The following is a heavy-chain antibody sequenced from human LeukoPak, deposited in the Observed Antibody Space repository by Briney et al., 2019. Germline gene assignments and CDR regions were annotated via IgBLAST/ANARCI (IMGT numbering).Heavy chain of an antibody. CDR2: ISYGGSNK. Sequence: GGSLRLSCAASGFTFSSYAMHWVRQAPGKGLEWVAVISYGGSNKYYADSVKGRFTISRDNSKNTLYLQMNSLRAEDTAVYYCARDLSLGFDYWGQGTLVTVSS. CDR3: ARDLSLGFDY. CDR1: GFTFSSYA. D-gene: IGHD1-26*01. V-gene: IGHV3-30-3*01. J-gene: IGHJ4*02.